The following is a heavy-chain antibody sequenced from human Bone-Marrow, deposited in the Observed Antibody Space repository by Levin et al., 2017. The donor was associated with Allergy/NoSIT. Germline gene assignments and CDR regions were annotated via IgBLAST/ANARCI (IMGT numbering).Heavy chain of an antibody. Sequence: SETLSLTCDVSGGSISNSAWWSWVRQPPGKGLEWIGEIFDRGSTNYNPSHMGRVKISLDRSKNQFSLNLRSVTAADTALYSCATFAFPPLSGGEFDVVDIWGRGTMVTVSS. J-gene: IGHJ3*02. D-gene: IGHD3-10*01. CDR3: ATFAFPPLSGGEFDVVDI. CDR2: IFDRGST. V-gene: IGHV4/OR15-8*01. CDR1: GGSISNSAW.